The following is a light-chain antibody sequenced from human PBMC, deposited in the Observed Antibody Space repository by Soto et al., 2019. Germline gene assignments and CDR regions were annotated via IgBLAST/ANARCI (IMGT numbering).Light chain of an antibody. J-gene: IGKJ4*01. CDR3: QQWVA. V-gene: IGKV1-33*01. CDR1: QDFSNY. Sequence: DLQLTQSPSSLSASVGDRVTITCQASQDFSNYLNWYQQKPGKAPKVLIYGASNLETGVPSRFSGSGSGTDFTFTISSLQPEDVATYYCQQWVAFGGGTKVEI. CDR2: GAS.